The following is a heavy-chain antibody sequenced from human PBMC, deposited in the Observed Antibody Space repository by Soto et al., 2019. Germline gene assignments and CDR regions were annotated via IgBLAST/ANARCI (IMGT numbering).Heavy chain of an antibody. CDR3: ARGSSGYFVDYYYYGMDV. V-gene: IGHV1-69*06. J-gene: IGHJ6*02. Sequence: ASVKVSCKASGGAFSSYAISWVRQAPGQGLEWMGGIIPIFGTANYAQKFQGRVTITADKSTSTAYMELSSLRSEDTAVYYRARGSSGYFVDYYYYGMDVWGQGTTVTVSS. CDR2: IIPIFGTA. D-gene: IGHD3-22*01. CDR1: GGAFSSYA.